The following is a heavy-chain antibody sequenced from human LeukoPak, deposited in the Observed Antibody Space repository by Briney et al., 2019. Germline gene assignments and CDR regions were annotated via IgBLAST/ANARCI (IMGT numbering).Heavy chain of an antibody. Sequence: SVTLSLTCTVSGGSISRYSWSWIRQPPGKGLEWIGNIFYSGNTNYNPSLKSRVTISIDTSQNQFSLKLSSVTAADTAIYYCARHYNWFDPWGQGILVTVSS. V-gene: IGHV4-59*01. J-gene: IGHJ5*02. CDR3: ARHYNWFDP. CDR1: GGSISRYS. CDR2: IFYSGNT.